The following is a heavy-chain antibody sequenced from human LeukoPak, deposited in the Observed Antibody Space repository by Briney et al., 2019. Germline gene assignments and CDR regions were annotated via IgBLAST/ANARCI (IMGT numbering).Heavy chain of an antibody. J-gene: IGHJ4*02. D-gene: IGHD3-22*01. CDR3: ANPPAFFDSSGYYGFDY. CDR1: GFTFSSYW. Sequence: GGSLRLSCAASGFTFSSYWMSWVRQAPGKGLEWVSAISGSGISTYYADSVKGRFTISRDNSKNTLYLQMNSLRAEDTAVYYCANPPAFFDSSGYYGFDYWGQGTLVTVSS. CDR2: ISGSGIST. V-gene: IGHV3-23*01.